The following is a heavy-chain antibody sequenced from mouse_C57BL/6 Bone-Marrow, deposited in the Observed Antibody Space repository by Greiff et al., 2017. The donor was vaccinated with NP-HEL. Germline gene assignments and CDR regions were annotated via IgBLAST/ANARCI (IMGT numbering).Heavy chain of an antibody. D-gene: IGHD4-1*01. CDR3: ARGPLGRVYFDY. CDR2: INPNNGGT. V-gene: IGHV1-22*01. CDR1: GYTFTDYN. Sequence: EVQLQQSGPELVKPGASVKMSCKASGYTFTDYNMHWVKQSHGKSLEWIGYINPNNGGTSYNQKFKGKATLTVNKSSSTAYMELRSLTSEDSAVYYCARGPLGRVYFDYWGQGTTLTVSS. J-gene: IGHJ2*01.